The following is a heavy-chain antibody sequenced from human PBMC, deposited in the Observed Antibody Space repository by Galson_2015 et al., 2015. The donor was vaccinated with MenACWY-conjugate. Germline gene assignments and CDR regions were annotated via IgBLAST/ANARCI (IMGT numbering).Heavy chain of an antibody. Sequence: SLRLSCAASGFTVSSNYMSWVRQAPGKGLEWVSVIYSGGSTYYADSVKGRFTISRDNSKNTLYLQMNSLRAEDTAVYYCAKDSGSGADNWFDPWGQGTLVTVSS. CDR3: AKDSGSGADNWFDP. J-gene: IGHJ5*02. V-gene: IGHV3-66*02. CDR2: IYSGGST. D-gene: IGHD3-10*01. CDR1: GFTVSSNY.